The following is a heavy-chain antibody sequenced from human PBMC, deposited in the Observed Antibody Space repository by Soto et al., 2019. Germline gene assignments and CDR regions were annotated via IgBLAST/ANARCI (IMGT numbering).Heavy chain of an antibody. J-gene: IGHJ5*02. V-gene: IGHV4-4*02. CDR2: IYHDGSS. CDR1: GVSISSNHW. CDR3: ERGEPFKLLLGWFDP. Sequence: QVQLKESGPGLVKPSGTLSLTCTVSGVSISSNHWWGWVRQPPGKGLEWIGEIYHDGSSNFNPSLKNLLKMSLEEPNNQFYLRLSSVTAADTSVYYCERGEPFKLLLGWFDPWGQGTRVTVSS. D-gene: IGHD1-26*01.